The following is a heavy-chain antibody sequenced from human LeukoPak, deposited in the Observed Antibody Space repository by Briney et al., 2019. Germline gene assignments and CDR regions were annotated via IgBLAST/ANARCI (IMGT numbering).Heavy chain of an antibody. D-gene: IGHD6-13*01. CDR3: ARVYAGSRYAAFDI. J-gene: IGHJ3*02. V-gene: IGHV3-64*01. Sequence: GGSLRLSCAASGFSFSNYVMHWVRQAPGKGLEYVSAISSNGGSTYYANSVKGRFTISRDNSKNTLYLQMGSLRPEDMAVYYCARVYAGSRYAAFDIWGQGTMVTVSS. CDR1: GFSFSNYV. CDR2: ISSNGGST.